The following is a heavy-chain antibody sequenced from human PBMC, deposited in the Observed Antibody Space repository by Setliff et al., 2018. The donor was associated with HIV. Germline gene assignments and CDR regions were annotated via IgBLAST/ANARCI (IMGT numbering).Heavy chain of an antibody. CDR1: GFTFSSYA. CDR3: VKGFKVITMTVTFIKDQGFDH. V-gene: IGHV3-23*01. CDR2: IGGAYDGNT. D-gene: IGHD3-22*01. Sequence: PGGSLRLSCAASGFTFSSYAMSWVRQAPGKGLEWVSGIGGAYDGNTYHADSVKGRFTISRDNSRNTVSLQLSRLRREDTAVYYCVKGFKVITMTVTFIKDQGFDHWGQGALVTVSS. J-gene: IGHJ5*02.